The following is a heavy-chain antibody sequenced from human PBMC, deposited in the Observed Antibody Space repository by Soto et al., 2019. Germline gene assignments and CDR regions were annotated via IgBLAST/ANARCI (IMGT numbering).Heavy chain of an antibody. J-gene: IGHJ5*02. CDR1: GGSISAGYY. D-gene: IGHD3-22*01. Sequence: QVQLQESGPGLVKPSQTLSLTCTVSGGSISAGYYWSWIRQHPGKGLEWIGSISASGSTSYNPSLKSRLTISVDPSKNQFSLNLRSVTAADTAVYYCARRDRSGFSYWLDTWGQGTLVTVSS. CDR3: ARRDRSGFSYWLDT. V-gene: IGHV4-31*03. CDR2: ISASGST.